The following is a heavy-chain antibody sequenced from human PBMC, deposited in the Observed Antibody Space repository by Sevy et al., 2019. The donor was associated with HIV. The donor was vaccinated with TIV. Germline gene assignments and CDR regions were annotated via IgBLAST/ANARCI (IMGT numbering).Heavy chain of an antibody. CDR3: ARVRGSGYFRAAFDI. CDR2: ISSSSSYI. D-gene: IGHD3-22*01. V-gene: IGHV3-21*01. J-gene: IGHJ3*02. CDR1: GFTFSSYS. Sequence: GGSLRLSCAASGFTFSSYSMNWVRQAPGKGLEWVSSISSSSSYIYYADSVKGRFTISRDNAKNSLYLQMNSLRAEDKAVYYCARVRGSGYFRAAFDIWGQGTMVTVSS.